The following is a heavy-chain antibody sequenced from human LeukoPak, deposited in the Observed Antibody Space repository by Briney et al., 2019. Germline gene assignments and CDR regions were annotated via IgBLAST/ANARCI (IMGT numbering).Heavy chain of an antibody. D-gene: IGHD6-19*01. Sequence: ASVKVSCKASGYTFTVYYMHWVRQAPGQGREWMGWINPNSGGTNYAQKFQGGVTITRDTSISTAYMELSRLRSDDTAVYYCARIAVAGPEAFDYWGQGTLVTVSS. CDR3: ARIAVAGPEAFDY. CDR1: GYTFTVYY. CDR2: INPNSGGT. V-gene: IGHV1-2*02. J-gene: IGHJ4*02.